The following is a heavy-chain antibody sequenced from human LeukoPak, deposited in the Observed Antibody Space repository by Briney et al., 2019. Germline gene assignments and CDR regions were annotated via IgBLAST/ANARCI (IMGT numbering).Heavy chain of an antibody. CDR3: ARSAARSTLAPSDY. CDR2: LYSGGKT. J-gene: IGHJ4*02. CDR1: GFIVSSSY. V-gene: IGHV3-66*02. Sequence: PGGSLRLSCAASGFIVSSSYMTWVRQAPGKGLEWVSVLYSGGKTYYADSVKGRFTISRNNTKNTLYLQMNRLRGEDTAVYYCARSAARSTLAPSDYWGQGTLVTVSS. D-gene: IGHD6-13*01.